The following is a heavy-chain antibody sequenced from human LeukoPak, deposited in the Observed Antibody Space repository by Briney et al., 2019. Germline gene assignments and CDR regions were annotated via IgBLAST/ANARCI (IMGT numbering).Heavy chain of an antibody. CDR2: IIASGGST. CDR1: GFTTSSYA. V-gene: IGHV3-23*01. D-gene: IGHD3-10*01. CDR3: VKGGGSGGQGRLDY. Sequence: GGSLRLSCAASGFTTSSYAMSWVRQAPGKGLEWVSGIIASGGSTYYADSVKGRFTISRDNSKNTLYLQLNGLSAEDTAVYHCVKGGGSGGQGRLDYWGQGSLVTVSS. J-gene: IGHJ4*02.